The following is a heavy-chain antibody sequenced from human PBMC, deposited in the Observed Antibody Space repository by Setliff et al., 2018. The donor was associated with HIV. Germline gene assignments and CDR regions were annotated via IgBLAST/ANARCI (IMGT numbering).Heavy chain of an antibody. CDR2: IYYSGST. V-gene: IGHV4-39*07. Sequence: SETLSLTCTVSGGSISSSSLYWGWIRQPPGKGLEWIGSIYYSGSTYYNPSLKSRVTISLDTSKSLFSLRLSSVSAADTAVYYCARDRLLLWFDEEYYFDYWGQGTLVTGSS. J-gene: IGHJ4*02. CDR1: GGSISSSSLY. CDR3: ARDRLLLWFDEEYYFDY. D-gene: IGHD3-10*01.